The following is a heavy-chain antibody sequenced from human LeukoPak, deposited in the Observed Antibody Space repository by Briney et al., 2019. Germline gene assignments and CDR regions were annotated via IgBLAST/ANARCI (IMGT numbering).Heavy chain of an antibody. CDR1: GFTFSDYY. CDR2: ISSSSVYT. CDR3: ARWFGQQYFDY. J-gene: IGHJ4*02. D-gene: IGHD3-10*01. V-gene: IGHV3-11*03. Sequence: PGGSLRLSCAASGFTFSDYYMSWIRQAPGKGVEWISYISSSSVYTNYADSVKGRFTISRDNAKNSLYLQMNSLRAEDTAVYFCARWFGQQYFDYWGQGTLVTVSS.